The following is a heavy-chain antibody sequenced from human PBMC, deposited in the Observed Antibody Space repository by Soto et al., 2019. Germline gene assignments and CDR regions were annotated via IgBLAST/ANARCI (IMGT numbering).Heavy chain of an antibody. CDR3: ARWSGSYYPFDY. V-gene: IGHV1-3*01. Sequence: QVQLAQSGAEVKKPGASVRVSCKASGYTFTNYTIHWVRQAPGQRLEWMGWIIVANGHPKYSQNFQGRVTITRDTSARSVDMELSSLRFEDTAVYYCARWSGSYYPFDYWGQGTLVTVPS. CDR1: GYTFTNYT. CDR2: IIVANGHP. J-gene: IGHJ4*02. D-gene: IGHD3-10*01.